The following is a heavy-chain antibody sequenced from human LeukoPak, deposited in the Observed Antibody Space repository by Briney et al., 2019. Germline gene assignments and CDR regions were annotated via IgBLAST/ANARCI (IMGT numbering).Heavy chain of an antibody. Sequence: PGGSLRLSCAASGFTFSSYSMNWVRQAPGKGLEWVSSISSSSSYIYYADSVKGRFTISRDNAKNSLYLQMNSLRAEDTAVYYCARILRYFDWKNYYYMDVWGKGTTVTVSS. V-gene: IGHV3-21*01. CDR2: ISSSSSYI. D-gene: IGHD3-9*01. CDR1: GFTFSSYS. CDR3: ARILRYFDWKNYYYMDV. J-gene: IGHJ6*03.